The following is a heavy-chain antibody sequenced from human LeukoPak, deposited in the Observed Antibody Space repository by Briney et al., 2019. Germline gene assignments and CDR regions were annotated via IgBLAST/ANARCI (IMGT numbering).Heavy chain of an antibody. J-gene: IGHJ5*02. CDR1: GFTFSSYA. Sequence: GGSLRLSCAASGFTFSSYAMNWVRQAPGKGLEWVSSISSSSSYIYYADSVKGRFTISRDNAKNSLNLQMNSLRAEDTAVYYCAREKREYSGSSGINWFDPWGQGTLVTVSS. CDR3: AREKREYSGSSGINWFDP. CDR2: ISSSSSYI. D-gene: IGHD6-6*01. V-gene: IGHV3-21*01.